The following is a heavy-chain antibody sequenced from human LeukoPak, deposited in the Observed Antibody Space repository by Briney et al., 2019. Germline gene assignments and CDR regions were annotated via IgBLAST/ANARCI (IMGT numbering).Heavy chain of an antibody. J-gene: IGHJ4*02. Sequence: PSETLSLTCAVSGYSISSGYYWGWIRQPPGKGLEWIGSIYHSGSTYYNPSLKSRVTISVDTSKNQFSLKPSSVTAADTAVYYCARGSPVSDYWGQGTLVTVSS. CDR3: ARGSPVSDY. CDR1: GYSISSGYY. D-gene: IGHD3-10*01. V-gene: IGHV4-38-2*01. CDR2: IYHSGST.